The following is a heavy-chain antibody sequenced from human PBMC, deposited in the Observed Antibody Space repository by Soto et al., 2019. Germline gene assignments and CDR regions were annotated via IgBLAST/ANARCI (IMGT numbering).Heavy chain of an antibody. Sequence: PSDTLSLTCAVYGGSFSGYYWSWIRQPPGKGLEWIGEINHSGSTNYNPSLKSRVTISVDTSKNQFSLKLSSVTAADTAVYYCGRGLHCSSTSCHPPFYYYYMDVWGKGTTVTVSS. J-gene: IGHJ6*03. D-gene: IGHD2-2*01. CDR3: GRGLHCSSTSCHPPFYYYYMDV. V-gene: IGHV4-34*01. CDR1: GGSFSGYY. CDR2: INHSGST.